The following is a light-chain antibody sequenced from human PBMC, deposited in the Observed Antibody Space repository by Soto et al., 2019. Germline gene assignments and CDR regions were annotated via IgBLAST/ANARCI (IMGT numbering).Light chain of an antibody. J-gene: IGKJ3*01. V-gene: IGKV3-11*01. CDR1: QSVHAY. Sequence: EVVLTQFPATLSLSPGERATLSCRASQSVHAYLAWYQQKPGQPPRLLIYDASNRATGVPPRFNGSGSGTDFTLTISSLEPEDAAVYYCQQRSNWPPWTFGPGTKVDF. CDR3: QQRSNWPPWT. CDR2: DAS.